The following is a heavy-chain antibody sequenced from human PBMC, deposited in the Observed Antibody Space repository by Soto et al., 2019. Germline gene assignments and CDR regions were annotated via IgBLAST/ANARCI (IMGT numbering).Heavy chain of an antibody. CDR2: IGANGGGT. CDR3: AIDPNGDYLGAFDF. D-gene: IGHD4-17*01. J-gene: IGHJ3*01. CDR1: GFTCSSFV. V-gene: IGHV3-23*01. Sequence: EVQLFEPGGGFVQPGGSLRLSCEASGFTCSSFVMSWVRQAPGKGLEWVSGIGANGGGTYYADSVKGRFISSSDAFNNTLYLQMNQLRAEDTAVYYCAIDPNGDYLGAFDFWGQKTTVTVSS.